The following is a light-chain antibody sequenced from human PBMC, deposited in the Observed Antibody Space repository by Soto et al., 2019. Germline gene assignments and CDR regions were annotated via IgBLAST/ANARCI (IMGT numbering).Light chain of an antibody. V-gene: IGKV3-15*01. CDR3: QHYNNWPPWT. CDR2: GAS. Sequence: TQSPSFLSASVGDRVTITCRASQGISSYLAWYQQKPGQAPRLLIYGASIRATGIPARFSGSGSGTEFTLTISTLQSEDFAIYYCQHYNNWPPWTFGQGTKVDIK. CDR1: QGISSY. J-gene: IGKJ1*01.